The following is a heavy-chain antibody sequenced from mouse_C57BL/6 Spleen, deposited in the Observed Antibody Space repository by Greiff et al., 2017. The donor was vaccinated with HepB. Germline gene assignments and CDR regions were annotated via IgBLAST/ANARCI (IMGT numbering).Heavy chain of an antibody. CDR3: ARNHNYGSSTWFAY. CDR2: INPNNGGT. V-gene: IGHV1-26*01. Sequence: EVQLQQSGPELVKPGASVKISCKASGYTFTDYYMNWVKQSHGKSLEWIGDINPNNGGTSYNQKFKGKATLTVDKSSSTAYMELRSLTSEDSAVYYCARNHNYGSSTWFAYWGQGTLVTVSA. D-gene: IGHD1-1*01. CDR1: GYTFTDYY. J-gene: IGHJ3*01.